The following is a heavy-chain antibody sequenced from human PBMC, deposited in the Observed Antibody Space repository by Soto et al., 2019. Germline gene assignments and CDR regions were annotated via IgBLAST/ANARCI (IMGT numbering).Heavy chain of an antibody. CDR3: ARVISGVEAWFDP. Sequence: ASVKVSGKASCYTFTNFGVTWVRRAPGQGLEWMGWISAYTDTPNYAQKFQGRVTMTIDTSTSTAYMDLRSLTSDDTAVHYCARVISGVEAWFDPWGQGTLVTVSS. CDR1: CYTFTNFG. J-gene: IGHJ5*02. V-gene: IGHV1-18*01. D-gene: IGHD2-8*01. CDR2: ISAYTDTP.